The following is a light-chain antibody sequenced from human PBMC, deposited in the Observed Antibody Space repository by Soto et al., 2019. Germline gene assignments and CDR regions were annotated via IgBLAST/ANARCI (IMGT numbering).Light chain of an antibody. Sequence: QSALTQPRSVSGSPGQAVTISCTGTSSNVGSHNYVSWYQQHPGKAPKLIINDVSKRPSGVPDRFSGSKSGNTASLTISGLQAEDEADYYCCSFAGGLFVFGAGTKLIVL. CDR2: DVS. CDR3: CSFAGGLFV. V-gene: IGLV2-11*01. J-gene: IGLJ1*01. CDR1: SSNVGSHNY.